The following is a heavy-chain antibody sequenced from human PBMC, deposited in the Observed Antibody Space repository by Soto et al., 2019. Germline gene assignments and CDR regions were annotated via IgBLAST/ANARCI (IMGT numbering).Heavy chain of an antibody. V-gene: IGHV4-59*08. CDR3: ARTPGYSSSLSFDY. CDR1: GGSISSYY. Sequence: SETLSLTCTVSGGSISSYYWSWIRQPPGKGLEWIGYIYYSGSTNYNPSLKSRVTISVDTSKNQFSLKLSSVTAADTAVYYCARTPGYSSSLSFDYWGQGTLVTVSS. J-gene: IGHJ4*02. D-gene: IGHD6-13*01. CDR2: IYYSGST.